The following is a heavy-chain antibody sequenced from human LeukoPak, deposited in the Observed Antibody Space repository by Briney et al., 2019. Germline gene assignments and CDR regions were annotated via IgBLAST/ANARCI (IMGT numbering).Heavy chain of an antibody. CDR2: IYYSGST. V-gene: IGHV4-39*01. D-gene: IGHD2-2*01. Sequence: SETLSLTCTVSGGSISSSSYYWGWIRQPPGKGLEWIGSIYYSGSTYYNPSLKSRVTISVDTSKNQFSLKLSSVAAADTAVYYCARDAMAGWLNWFDPWGQGTLVTVSS. CDR3: ARDAMAGWLNWFDP. CDR1: GGSISSSSYY. J-gene: IGHJ5*02.